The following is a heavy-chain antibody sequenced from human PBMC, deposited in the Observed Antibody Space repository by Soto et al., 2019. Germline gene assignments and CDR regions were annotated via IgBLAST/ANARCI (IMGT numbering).Heavy chain of an antibody. CDR3: ASFPAGIAVAGFDY. CDR1: GGSISSSSYY. Sequence: SETLSLTCTVSGGSISSSSYYWGWIRQPPGKGLEWIGSIYYSGSTYYNPSPKSRVTISVDTSKNQFSLKLSSVTAADTAVYYCASFPAGIAVAGFDYWGQGTLVTVSS. D-gene: IGHD6-19*01. V-gene: IGHV4-39*01. J-gene: IGHJ4*02. CDR2: IYYSGST.